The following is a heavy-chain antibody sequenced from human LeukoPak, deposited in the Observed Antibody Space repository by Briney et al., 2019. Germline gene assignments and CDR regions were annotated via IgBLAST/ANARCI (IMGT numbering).Heavy chain of an antibody. J-gene: IGHJ4*02. V-gene: IGHV5-51*01. CDR3: ARGLGYSGSCYFDY. Sequence: GESLKISCKGSGYRFTSYWIAWVRQMPGKGLESMGIIYSGDSDTRYSPSFQGQVTISADKSISTAYLQWSSLKASDTAMYYCARGLGYSGSCYFDYWGQGTLVTVSS. CDR1: GYRFTSYW. D-gene: IGHD6-13*01. CDR2: IYSGDSDT.